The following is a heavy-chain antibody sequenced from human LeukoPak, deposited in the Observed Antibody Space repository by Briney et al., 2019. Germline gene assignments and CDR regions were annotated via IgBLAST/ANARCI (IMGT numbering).Heavy chain of an antibody. Sequence: PGGSLRLSCAASGFTFDDYTMHWVRQAPGKGLEWFSLITYDAGSTFYADSVKGRFTISRDNRKKSLYLQMNSLRTEDTALYYCATERQKYFDYWGQGTLVTVSS. J-gene: IGHJ4*02. CDR1: GFTFDDYT. CDR2: ITYDAGST. V-gene: IGHV3-43*01. CDR3: ATERQKYFDY.